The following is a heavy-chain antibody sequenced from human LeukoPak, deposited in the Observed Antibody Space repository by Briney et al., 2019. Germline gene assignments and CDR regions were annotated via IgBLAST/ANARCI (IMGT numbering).Heavy chain of an antibody. V-gene: IGHV3-33*01. CDR2: IWYDGSNK. CDR3: ARDGESYDSSLNH. Sequence: PGRSLRLSCAASGFTFSSYGMHWVRQAPGKGLEWVAVIWYDGSNKYYADSVKGRFTISRDNSKNTLYLQMNSLRAEDTAVYYCARDGESYDSSLNHWGQGTLVTVSS. D-gene: IGHD3-22*01. CDR1: GFTFSSYG. J-gene: IGHJ4*02.